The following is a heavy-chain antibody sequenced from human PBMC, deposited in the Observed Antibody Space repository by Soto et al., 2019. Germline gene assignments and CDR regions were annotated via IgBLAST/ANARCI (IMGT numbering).Heavy chain of an antibody. J-gene: IGHJ4*02. CDR2: IYHSGST. CDR1: GGSISSSNW. V-gene: IGHV4-4*02. CDR3: ARDSSSPQSYFDY. Sequence: SETLSLTCAVSGGSISSSNWWSWVRQPPGKGLEWIGEIYHSGSTNYNPSLKSRVTISVDKSKNQFSLKLSSVTAADTAVYYCARDSSSPQSYFDYWGQGTLVTVS. D-gene: IGHD6-6*01.